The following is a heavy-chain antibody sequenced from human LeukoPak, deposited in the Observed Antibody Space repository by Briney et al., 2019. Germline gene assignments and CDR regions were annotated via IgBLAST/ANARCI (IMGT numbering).Heavy chain of an antibody. Sequence: GGSLRLSCAASGFTVSSYGMHWVRQAPGKGLEWVAFIRYDGSNKYYADSVKGRFTISRDNSKNTLYLQMGSLRAEDMAVYYCARSYPRTYYYYMDVWGKGTTVTISS. CDR1: GFTVSSYG. D-gene: IGHD1-1*01. J-gene: IGHJ6*03. CDR2: IRYDGSNK. CDR3: ARSYPRTYYYYMDV. V-gene: IGHV3-30*02.